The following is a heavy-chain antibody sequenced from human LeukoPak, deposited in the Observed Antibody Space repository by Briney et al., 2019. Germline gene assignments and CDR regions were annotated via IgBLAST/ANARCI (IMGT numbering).Heavy chain of an antibody. D-gene: IGHD2-21*02. CDR2: IYYSGST. J-gene: IGHJ3*02. CDR3: ARDSPTAIGAFDI. CDR1: GGSISSSSYY. V-gene: IGHV4-39*07. Sequence: PSETLSLTCTVSGGSISSSSYYWGWIRQPPGKGLEWIGSIYYSGSTYYNPSLKSRVTISVDTSKNQFSLKLSSVTAADTAVYYCARDSPTAIGAFDIWGQGTMVTVSS.